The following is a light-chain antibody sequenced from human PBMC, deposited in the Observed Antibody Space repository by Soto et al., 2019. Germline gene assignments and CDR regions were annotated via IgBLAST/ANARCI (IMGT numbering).Light chain of an antibody. J-gene: IGKJ2*01. Sequence: DVQGTQSPSSLSSSVGDRVTITCRASQNINNYLNWYQQKPGKAPKLLISVESILQSGFPSRFSGSGSGTEFTLTISGLRTEDFATYYCQQYSRYSAYTFGQGTKVDIK. CDR2: VES. V-gene: IGKV1-39*01. CDR3: QQYSRYSAYT. CDR1: QNINNY.